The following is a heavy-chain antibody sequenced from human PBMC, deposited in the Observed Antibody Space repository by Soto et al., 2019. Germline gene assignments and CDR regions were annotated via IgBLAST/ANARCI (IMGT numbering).Heavy chain of an antibody. Sequence: QVQLQQWGAGLLKPSETLSLTCAVYGGSFSGYYWSWIRQPPGKGLEWIGEINHSGSTNYNPSLKRQIPISTATSKNQFSLTLSSVTAADTAVYYCARVPRLLWFGDAGRFDYWGQGTLVTVSS. V-gene: IGHV4-34*01. D-gene: IGHD3-10*01. J-gene: IGHJ4*02. CDR1: GGSFSGYY. CDR3: ARVPRLLWFGDAGRFDY. CDR2: INHSGST.